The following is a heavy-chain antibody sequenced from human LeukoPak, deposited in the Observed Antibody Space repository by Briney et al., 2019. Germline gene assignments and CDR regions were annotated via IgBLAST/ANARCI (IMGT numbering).Heavy chain of an antibody. D-gene: IGHD7-27*01. Sequence: ASVKASCKASGGAFSSYAISWVRQAPGQGLEWMGGIIPIFGTANYAQKFQGRVTITADESTSTAYMELSSLRSEDTAVYYCAREGRALGTGSFDYWGQGTLVTVSS. V-gene: IGHV1-69*13. CDR3: AREGRALGTGSFDY. J-gene: IGHJ4*02. CDR1: GGAFSSYA. CDR2: IIPIFGTA.